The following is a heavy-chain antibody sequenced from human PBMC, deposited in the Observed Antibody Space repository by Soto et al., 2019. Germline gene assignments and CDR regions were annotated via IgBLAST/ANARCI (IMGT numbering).Heavy chain of an antibody. D-gene: IGHD1-20*01. CDR2: ISHSGST. V-gene: IGHV4-34*01. CDR1: GGSFSGYY. Sequence: SETLSLTCAVYGGSFSGYYWSWIRQPPGKGLEWIGEISHSGSTNYNPSLKSRVTISVDTSKNQFSLKLSSVTAADTAVYYCARGYNKAHYYYYGMDVWGQGTTVTVSS. CDR3: ARGYNKAHYYYYGMDV. J-gene: IGHJ6*02.